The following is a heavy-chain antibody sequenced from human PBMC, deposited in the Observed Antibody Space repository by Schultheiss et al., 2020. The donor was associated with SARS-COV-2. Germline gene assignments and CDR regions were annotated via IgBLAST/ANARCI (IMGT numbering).Heavy chain of an antibody. Sequence: SVKVSCKASGGTFSSYTISWVRQAPGQGLEWMGRIIPILDIANYAQKFQGRVTITADKSTSTAYMELSSLRSEDTAVYYCARDGPDYGDYVPYYYYGMDVWGQGTTVTVSS. J-gene: IGHJ6*02. D-gene: IGHD4-17*01. CDR1: GGTFSSYT. CDR3: ARDGPDYGDYVPYYYYGMDV. V-gene: IGHV1-69*04. CDR2: IIPILDIA.